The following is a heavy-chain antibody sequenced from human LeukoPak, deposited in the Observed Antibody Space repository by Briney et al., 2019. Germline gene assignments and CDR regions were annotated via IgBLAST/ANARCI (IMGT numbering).Heavy chain of an antibody. D-gene: IGHD5-18*01. CDR1: GFTFGSFA. V-gene: IGHV3-23*01. Sequence: GGSLMLSCDASGFTFGSFAMYGGRPAPGKGLDWIAGIFGSGGSPHYADSVKGRFTISRDNSKNTVYLQINSLRAEDTAVYYCGKTTAGYSSGQKPAWPVDYWGQGTLVTVSS. J-gene: IGHJ4*02. CDR2: IFGSGGSP. CDR3: GKTTAGYSSGQKPAWPVDY.